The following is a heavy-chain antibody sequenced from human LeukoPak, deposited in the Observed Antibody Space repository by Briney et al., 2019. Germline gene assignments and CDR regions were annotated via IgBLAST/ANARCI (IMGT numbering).Heavy chain of an antibody. V-gene: IGHV3-23*01. CDR3: ATDYDTSGYYSFFDY. J-gene: IGHJ4*02. D-gene: IGHD3-22*01. Sequence: PGGSLRLSCAASGFTFSSYAMSWVRQAPGKGLEWVSVISGSGGSTNYADSVKGRFTISRDNSKNTLYLQMNSLRAEDTAVYYCATDYDTSGYYSFFDYWGQGTLVTVSS. CDR1: GFTFSSYA. CDR2: ISGSGGST.